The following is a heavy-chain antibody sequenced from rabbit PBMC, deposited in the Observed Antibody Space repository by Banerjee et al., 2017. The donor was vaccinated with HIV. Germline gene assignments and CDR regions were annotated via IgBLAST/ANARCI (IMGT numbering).Heavy chain of an antibody. D-gene: IGHD6-1*01. CDR3: ARGTYGYAGYAPNL. CDR1: GFSFSSVYY. V-gene: IGHV1S40*01. Sequence: QSLEESGGDLVKPGASLTLTCTASGFSFSSVYYMCWVRQAPGRGLEWIGCIDAGSSGNIYYASWPKGRFTISKTSSTTVTLQMTSLTAADTATYFCARGTYGYAGYAPNLWGPGTLVTVS. J-gene: IGHJ4*01. CDR2: IDAGSSGNI.